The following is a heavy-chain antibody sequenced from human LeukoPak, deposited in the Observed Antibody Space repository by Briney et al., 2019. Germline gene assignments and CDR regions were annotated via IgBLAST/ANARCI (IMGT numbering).Heavy chain of an antibody. CDR3: AREAYGSGSLKTEAFVDY. CDR1: GGSISSYY. J-gene: IGHJ4*02. Sequence: SETLSLTCTVSGGSISSYYWSWIRQPPGKGLEWIGEINHSGSTNYNPSLKSRVTISVDTSKNQFSLKLSSVTAADTAVYYCAREAYGSGSLKTEAFVDYWGQGTLVTVSS. V-gene: IGHV4-34*01. CDR2: INHSGST. D-gene: IGHD3-10*01.